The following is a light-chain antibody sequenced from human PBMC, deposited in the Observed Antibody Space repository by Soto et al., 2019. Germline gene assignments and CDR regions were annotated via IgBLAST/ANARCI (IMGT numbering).Light chain of an antibody. J-gene: IGLJ2*01. CDR3: SSYTSSSTVL. CDR1: SSDVGGYTY. V-gene: IGLV2-14*01. CDR2: DVS. Sequence: QSALTQPASVSGSPGQSITIACTGTSSDVGGYTYVSWYQQYPGKAPKLMIYDVSYRPSGVSNRFSVSKSGNTASLTISGLQAEDEADYYCSSYTSSSTVLFGGGTKLTVL.